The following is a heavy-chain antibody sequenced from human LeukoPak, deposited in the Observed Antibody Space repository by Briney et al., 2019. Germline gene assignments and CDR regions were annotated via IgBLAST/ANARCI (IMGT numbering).Heavy chain of an antibody. J-gene: IGHJ6*02. CDR3: ARASSSMDYYYGMDV. V-gene: IGHV1-69*01. Sequence: ASVKVSCKASGGTFSSYAISWVRQAPGQGLEWMGGIIPIFGAANYAQKFQGRVTITADESTSTAYMELSSLRSEDTAVYYCARASSSMDYYYGMDVWGQGTTVTVSS. D-gene: IGHD6-13*01. CDR2: IIPIFGAA. CDR1: GGTFSSYA.